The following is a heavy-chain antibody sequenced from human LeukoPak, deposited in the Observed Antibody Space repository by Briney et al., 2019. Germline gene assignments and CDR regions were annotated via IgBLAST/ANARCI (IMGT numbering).Heavy chain of an antibody. V-gene: IGHV3-15*01. CDR2: IKSKTDGGTT. CDR1: GFTFSSAW. Sequence: AGGSLRLSCAASGFTFSSAWMSWVRQAPGKGLEWVGRIKSKTDGGTTDYAAPVKGRFTISRDDSKNTLYLQMNSLKTEDTAVYYCTTDALYYYDSSGSPQTDYWGQGTLVTVSS. D-gene: IGHD3-22*01. J-gene: IGHJ4*02. CDR3: TTDALYYYDSSGSPQTDY.